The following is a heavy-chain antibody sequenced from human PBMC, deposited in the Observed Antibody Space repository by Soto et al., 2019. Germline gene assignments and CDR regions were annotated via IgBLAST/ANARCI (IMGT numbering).Heavy chain of an antibody. CDR1: GGSISSGGYY. V-gene: IGHV4-31*02. CDR2: IYYSGST. CDR3: ARGSAPSFYILTGYPHY. J-gene: IGHJ4*02. D-gene: IGHD3-9*01. Sequence: SETLSLTCTVSGGSISSGGYYWSWIRQHPGKGLEWIGYIYYSGSTYYNPSLKSRVTISVDTSKNQFSLKLSSVTAAGTAVYYCARGSAPSFYILTGYPHYWGQGTLVTVS.